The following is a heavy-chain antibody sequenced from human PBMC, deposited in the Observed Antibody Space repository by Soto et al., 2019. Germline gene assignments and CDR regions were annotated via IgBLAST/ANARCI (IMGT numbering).Heavy chain of an antibody. J-gene: IGHJ5*02. V-gene: IGHV4-59*01. CDR3: ARQGHYYDNSGYSWFDP. D-gene: IGHD3-22*01. CDR2: IYYSGST. CDR1: GCSISSYY. Sequence: SETLSLTCTFSGCSISSYYWSWIRQPPGKGLEWIGSIYYSGSTNYNPSLKSRVTISVDTSKNQFSLKLTSVTAADTAVYYCARQGHYYDNSGYSWFDPWGQGTLVTVSS.